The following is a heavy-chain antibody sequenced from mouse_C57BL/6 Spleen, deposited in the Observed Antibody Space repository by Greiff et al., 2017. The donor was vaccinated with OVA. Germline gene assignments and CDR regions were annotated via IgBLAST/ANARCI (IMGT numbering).Heavy chain of an antibody. CDR2: ISSGGDYI. CDR1: GFTFSSYA. CDR3: TRDSNYGSSPWFAY. V-gene: IGHV5-9-1*02. D-gene: IGHD1-1*01. Sequence: EVQVVESGAGLVKPGGSLKLSCAASGFTFSSYAMSWVRQTPEKRLEWVAYISSGGDYIYYADTVKGRFTISRDNARNTLYLQMSSLKSEDTAMYYCTRDSNYGSSPWFAYWGQGTLVTVSA. J-gene: IGHJ3*01.